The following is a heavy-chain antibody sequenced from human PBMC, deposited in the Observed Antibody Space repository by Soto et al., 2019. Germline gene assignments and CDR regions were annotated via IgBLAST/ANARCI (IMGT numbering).Heavy chain of an antibody. J-gene: IGHJ4*02. D-gene: IGHD6-19*01. V-gene: IGHV1-69*01. CDR3: ARNERPQYSSGWTLDY. Sequence: QVQLVQSGAEVKKPGSSVKVSCKASGGTFSSYAISWVRQAPGQGLEWMGGIIPIFGTANYAQKFQGRVTITADESTSTDYMELSSLRSEDTAVYYRARNERPQYSSGWTLDYWGQGTLVTVSS. CDR2: IIPIFGTA. CDR1: GGTFSSYA.